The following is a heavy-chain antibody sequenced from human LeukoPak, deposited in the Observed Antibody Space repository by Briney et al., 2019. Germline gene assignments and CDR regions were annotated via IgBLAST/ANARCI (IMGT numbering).Heavy chain of an antibody. J-gene: IGHJ6*03. V-gene: IGHV4-31*03. D-gene: IGHD3-9*01. CDR1: GGSISSGGYY. CDR2: IYYSGST. Sequence: SQTLSLTCTVSGGSISSGGYYWSWIRQHPGKGLEWIGYIYYSGSTYYNPSLKSRVTISVDTSKNQFSLKLSSVTAADTAVYYCAREAPYDILTGYSTYYYYMDVWGKGTTVTVSS. CDR3: AREAPYDILTGYSTYYYYMDV.